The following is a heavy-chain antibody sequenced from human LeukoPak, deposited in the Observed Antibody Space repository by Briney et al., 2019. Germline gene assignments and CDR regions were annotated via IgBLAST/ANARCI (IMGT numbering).Heavy chain of an antibody. CDR3: ARGSFGYGSDAAGGYYYYGMDV. D-gene: IGHD3-10*01. V-gene: IGHV3-7*03. Sequence: GGSLRLSCAASGFIFSSYWMTWVRQAPGKGLEWVANIKQAGSENSYVDSVKGRFTISRDNAKNSLYLQINSLRAEDTAVYYCARGSFGYGSDAAGGYYYYGMDVWGQGTTVTVSS. J-gene: IGHJ6*02. CDR2: IKQAGSEN. CDR1: GFIFSSYW.